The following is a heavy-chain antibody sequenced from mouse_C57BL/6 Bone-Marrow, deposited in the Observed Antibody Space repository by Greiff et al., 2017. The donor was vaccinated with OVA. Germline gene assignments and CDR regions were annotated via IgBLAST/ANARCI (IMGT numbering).Heavy chain of an antibody. V-gene: IGHV1-55*01. CDR1: GYTFTSYW. D-gene: IGHD1-1*01. J-gene: IGHJ4*01. Sequence: VQLQQPGAELVKPGASVKMSCKASGYTFTSYWITWVKQRPGQGLEWIGDIYPGSGSTNYNEKFKSKATLTVDTSSSTAYMQLSSLTSEDSAVYYCARCYYGSSYAMDYWGQGTSVTVSS. CDR2: IYPGSGST. CDR3: ARCYYGSSYAMDY.